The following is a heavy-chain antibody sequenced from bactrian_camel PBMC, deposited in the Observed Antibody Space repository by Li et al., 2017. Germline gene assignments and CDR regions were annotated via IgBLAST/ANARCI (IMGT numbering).Heavy chain of an antibody. CDR1: GSIYDTMC. CDR3: ASAYCSGGECDPFTY. CDR2: IATGSSNT. Sequence: HVQLVESGGGSVQAGGSLRLSCASSGSIYDTMCMAWFRQAPGKEREGVARIATGSSNTYYADSVKGRFTISQDNAKNTAYLRIDSLKSEDTALYYCASAYCSGGECDPFTYRGQGTQVTVS. J-gene: IGHJ4*01. V-gene: IGHV3S54*01. D-gene: IGHD8*01.